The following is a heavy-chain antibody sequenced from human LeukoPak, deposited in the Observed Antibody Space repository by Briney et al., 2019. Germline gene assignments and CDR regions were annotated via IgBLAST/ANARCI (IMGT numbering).Heavy chain of an antibody. Sequence: SETLSLTCTVSGGSISSYYWSWIRQPPGKGLEWIGYIYYSGSTNYNPSLKSRVTISVDTSKNQFSLKLSSVTAADTAVYYCARDRQVTTGYFDYWGQGTLVTVSS. CDR1: GGSISSYY. CDR3: ARDRQVTTGYFDY. V-gene: IGHV4-59*12. D-gene: IGHD4-17*01. CDR2: IYYSGST. J-gene: IGHJ4*02.